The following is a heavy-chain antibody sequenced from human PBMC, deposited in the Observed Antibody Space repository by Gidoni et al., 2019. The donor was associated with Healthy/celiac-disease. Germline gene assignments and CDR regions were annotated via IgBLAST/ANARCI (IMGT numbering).Heavy chain of an antibody. CDR3: AKGSVVAATLLDY. Sequence: EVQLVESGGGLVHPGRSLRLSCAAAVFTFDDYAMQWVRQAPGKGLGWVSGISWNSGSIGYADSVKGRFTISRDNAKNSLYLQMNSLRAEDTALYYCAKGSVVAATLLDYWGQGTLVTVSS. J-gene: IGHJ4*02. V-gene: IGHV3-9*01. CDR2: ISWNSGSI. CDR1: VFTFDDYA. D-gene: IGHD2-15*01.